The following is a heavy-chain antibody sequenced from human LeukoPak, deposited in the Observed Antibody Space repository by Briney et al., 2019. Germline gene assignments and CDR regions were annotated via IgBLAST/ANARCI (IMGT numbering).Heavy chain of an antibody. V-gene: IGHV1-8*01. CDR1: GYTFTSYD. D-gene: IGHD6-19*01. CDR2: MNPNSGNT. Sequence: ASVKVSCKASGYTFTSYDINWVRQATGQGLEWMGWMNPNSGNTGYAQKFQGRVTMTRDTSISTAYMELSSLRSEATAVYYCARGSGYSSGWYEVPYYDYMDVWGKGTTVTVSS. CDR3: ARGSGYSSGWYEVPYYDYMDV. J-gene: IGHJ6*03.